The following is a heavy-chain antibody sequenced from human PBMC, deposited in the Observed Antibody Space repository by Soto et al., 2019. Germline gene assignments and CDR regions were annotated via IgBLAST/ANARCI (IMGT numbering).Heavy chain of an antibody. CDR3: ARFLYYFDN. CDR2: ISAYNGNT. CDR1: GYTFSTYG. J-gene: IGHJ4*02. Sequence: QVHLVQSGAEVKQPGASVKVSCKASGYTFSTYGITWVRQAPGQGLECMGWISAYNGNTNYAQKFQGRVTMTTDTSTSTAYMELRSLRSDDTTVYYCARFLYYFDNWGQGTLVTVSS. V-gene: IGHV1-18*01. D-gene: IGHD3-3*01.